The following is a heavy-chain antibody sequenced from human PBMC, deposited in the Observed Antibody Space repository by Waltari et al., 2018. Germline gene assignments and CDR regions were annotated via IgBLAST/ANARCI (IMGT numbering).Heavy chain of an antibody. CDR2: IYYSGST. J-gene: IGHJ5*02. CDR3: ARGGGKSGGWFDP. Sequence: QVQLQESGPGLVKPSETLSLTCTVSGGSISSYYWSWIRQPPGKGLEWIGYIYYSGSTHYNPSLKSRVTISVDTSKNQFSLKLSSVTAADTAVYYCARGGGKSGGWFDPWGQGTLVTVSS. CDR1: GGSISSYY. V-gene: IGHV4-59*01. D-gene: IGHD3-10*01.